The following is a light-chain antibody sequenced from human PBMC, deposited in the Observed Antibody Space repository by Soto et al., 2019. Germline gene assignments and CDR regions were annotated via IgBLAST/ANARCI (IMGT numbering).Light chain of an antibody. Sequence: QSALTQPASVSGSPGQSITISCTGTSSDIGAYNFVSWYQQQPGNAPKLMLYDVNIRPSGVSNRFSGSKSGNTASLTISGLQAEYEADYYCTSWTTSTTMIFGGGTQLTVL. J-gene: IGLJ2*01. CDR3: TSWTTSTTMI. CDR1: SSDIGAYNF. CDR2: DVN. V-gene: IGLV2-14*03.